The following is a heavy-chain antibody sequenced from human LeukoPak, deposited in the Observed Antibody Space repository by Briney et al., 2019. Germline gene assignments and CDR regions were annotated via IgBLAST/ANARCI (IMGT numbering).Heavy chain of an antibody. CDR3: ARSPIYYFDQ. CDR2: IQPGDSAT. J-gene: IGHJ4*02. D-gene: IGHD3-3*02. Sequence: AESLPISCKGSGYSFATYWIGWVRQMPGKGLEWVGIIQPGDSATRYSPSIQGQVTISVDKSINTAYLQWSSPEASDTAMYYCARSPIYYFDQWAQGTLASVSS. V-gene: IGHV5-51*01. CDR1: GYSFATYW.